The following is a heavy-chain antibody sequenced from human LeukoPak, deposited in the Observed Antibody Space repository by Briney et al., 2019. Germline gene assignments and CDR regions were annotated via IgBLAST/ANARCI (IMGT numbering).Heavy chain of an antibody. V-gene: IGHV4-61*02. CDR2: IYTSGST. CDR1: GGSISSGSYY. D-gene: IGHD6-19*01. CDR3: ARAPALAGDY. J-gene: IGHJ4*02. Sequence: PSETLSLTCTVSGGSISSGSYYWTWIRQPAGKGLEWIGRIYTSGSTNYNPSLKSRVTISVDTSKNQFSLKLSSVTAADTAVYYCARAPALAGDYWGQGTLVTVSS.